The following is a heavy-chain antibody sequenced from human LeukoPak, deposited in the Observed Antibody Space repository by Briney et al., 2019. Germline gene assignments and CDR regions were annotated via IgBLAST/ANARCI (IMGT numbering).Heavy chain of an antibody. J-gene: IGHJ4*02. CDR3: ARDLRIMAAAGTGGFDY. Sequence: GGSLRLSCAASGFTFSSYAMSWVRQAPGKGLEWVSSISSSSSYIYYADSVKGRFTISRDNAKNSLYLQMNSLRAEDTAVYYCARDLRIMAAAGTGGFDYWGQGTLVTVSS. D-gene: IGHD6-13*01. CDR2: ISSSSSYI. V-gene: IGHV3-21*01. CDR1: GFTFSSYA.